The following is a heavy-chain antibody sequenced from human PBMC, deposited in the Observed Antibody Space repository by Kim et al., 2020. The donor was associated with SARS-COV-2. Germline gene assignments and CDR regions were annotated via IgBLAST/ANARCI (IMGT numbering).Heavy chain of an antibody. J-gene: IGHJ4*02. CDR3: ARIKGTGPEVGPIDY. CDR1: GYTFTSYY. V-gene: IGHV1-46*01. D-gene: IGHD1-26*01. CDR2: IDPSGGST. Sequence: ASVKVSCKASGYTFTSYYMHWVRQAPGQGLEWMGIIDPSGGSTSYAQKFQGRVTMTRDTSTSTVYMELSSLRSEDTAVYYCARIKGTGPEVGPIDYWGQGTLVTVSS.